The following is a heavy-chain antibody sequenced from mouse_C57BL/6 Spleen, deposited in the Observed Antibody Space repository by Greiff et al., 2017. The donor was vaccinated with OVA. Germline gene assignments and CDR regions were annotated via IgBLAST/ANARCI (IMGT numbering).Heavy chain of an antibody. CDR1: GYTFTDYY. D-gene: IGHD2-2*01. Sequence: QVQLQQSGPELVKPGASVKISCKASGYTFTDYYINWVKQRPGQGLEWIGWIFPGSGSTYYNEKFKGKATLTADKSSSTAYMLLSSLTSEDSAVYFGARSGGYENWYFDVWGTGTTVTVSS. J-gene: IGHJ1*03. V-gene: IGHV1-75*01. CDR2: IFPGSGST. CDR3: ARSGGYENWYFDV.